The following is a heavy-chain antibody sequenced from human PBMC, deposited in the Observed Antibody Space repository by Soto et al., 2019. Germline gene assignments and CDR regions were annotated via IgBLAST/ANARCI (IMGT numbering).Heavy chain of an antibody. Sequence: EVQLVESGGGMVQPGRSLRLSCAASGFSFDEYAIHWVRQAPGKGLEWVSGISWNSDSVAYADSVRGRFTISRDNAKKSLYLQMNSLRGEDTAFYYCAKAKYNDFWSGYSRFDYWGQGTLVIVSS. D-gene: IGHD3-3*01. CDR3: AKAKYNDFWSGYSRFDY. CDR2: ISWNSDSV. CDR1: GFSFDEYA. J-gene: IGHJ4*02. V-gene: IGHV3-9*01.